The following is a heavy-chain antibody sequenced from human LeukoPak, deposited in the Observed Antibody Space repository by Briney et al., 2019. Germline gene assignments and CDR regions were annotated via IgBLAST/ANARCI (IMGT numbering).Heavy chain of an antibody. Sequence: GGSLRLSCAASAFTFSDYSMNWVRQAPGKGREWISYIGIDSGNTKYADSVKGRFTICGAKAKNSLYLQMNSLRVEDTAVYYCARDYKYAFDNWGQGTLVTVSS. CDR2: IGIDSGNT. CDR1: AFTFSDYS. CDR3: ARDYKYAFDN. J-gene: IGHJ4*02. V-gene: IGHV3-48*01. D-gene: IGHD5-24*01.